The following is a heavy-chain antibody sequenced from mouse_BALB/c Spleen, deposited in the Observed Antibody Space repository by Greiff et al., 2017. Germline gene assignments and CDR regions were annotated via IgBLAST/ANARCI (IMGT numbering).Heavy chain of an antibody. J-gene: IGHJ4*01. CDR2: INSNGGST. D-gene: IGHD1-2*01. CDR3: ARDGLRLPYYYAMDY. V-gene: IGHV5-6-3*01. Sequence: EVKLMESGGGLVQPGGSLKLSCAASGFTFSSYGMSWVRQTPDKRLELVATINSNGGSTYYPDSVKGRFTISRDNAKNTLYLQMSSLKSEDTAMYYCARDGLRLPYYYAMDYWGQGTSVTVSS. CDR1: GFTFSSYG.